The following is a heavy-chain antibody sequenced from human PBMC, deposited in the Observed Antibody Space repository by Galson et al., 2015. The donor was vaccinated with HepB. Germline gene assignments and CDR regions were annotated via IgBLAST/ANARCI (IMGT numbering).Heavy chain of an antibody. D-gene: IGHD6-19*01. V-gene: IGHV1-2*02. Sequence: SVKVSCKASGYTFTGYYMHWVRQAPGQGLEWMGWINPNSGGTNYAQKFQGRVTMTRDTSTSTAYMELSSLMSDDTAVYYCARSTSGWYAWFDPWGQGALVTVSA. CDR3: ARSTSGWYAWFDP. J-gene: IGHJ5*02. CDR2: INPNSGGT. CDR1: GYTFTGYY.